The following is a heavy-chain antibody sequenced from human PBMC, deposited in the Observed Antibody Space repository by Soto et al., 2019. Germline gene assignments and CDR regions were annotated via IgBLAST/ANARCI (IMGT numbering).Heavy chain of an antibody. D-gene: IGHD5-12*01. CDR1: GYTFTSYD. CDR2: MNPNSGNT. V-gene: IGHV1-8*01. Sequence: ASVKVSCKASGYTFTSYDINWVRQATGQGLEWMGWMNPNSGNTGYAQKFQGRVTMTRNTSISTAYMELSSLRSEDTAVYYCARAPPLVATIFPEYYFDYWGQGTLVTVSS. J-gene: IGHJ4*02. CDR3: ARAPPLVATIFPEYYFDY.